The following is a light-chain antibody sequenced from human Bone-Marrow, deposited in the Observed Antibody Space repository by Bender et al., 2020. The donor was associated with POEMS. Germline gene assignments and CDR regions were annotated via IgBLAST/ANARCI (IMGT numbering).Light chain of an antibody. Sequence: QSVLTQPPSASGTPGQRVTISCSGGSSNIGAHAVNWYQQLPGTAPKLLIYGNNNRPSGVPDRFSGSKSDTSASLAITGLQAEDEADYYCQSYDSSLREYVFGTGTKVTVL. J-gene: IGLJ1*01. V-gene: IGLV1-40*01. CDR1: SSNIGAHA. CDR2: GNN. CDR3: QSYDSSLREYV.